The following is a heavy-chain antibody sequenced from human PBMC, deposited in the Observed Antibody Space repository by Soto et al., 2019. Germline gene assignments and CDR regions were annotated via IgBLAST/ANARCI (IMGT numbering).Heavy chain of an antibody. CDR2: IYYSGST. D-gene: IGHD3-22*01. J-gene: IGHJ4*02. CDR3: ARGSIVHYFDY. V-gene: IGHV4-59*01. Sequence: SETLSLTCTVSGGSISSYYWSWIRQPPGKGLEWIGYIYYSGSTNYNPSLKSRVTISVDTSKNQFSLKLSSVTATDTAVYYCARGSIVHYFDYWGQGTLVTVSS. CDR1: GGSISSYY.